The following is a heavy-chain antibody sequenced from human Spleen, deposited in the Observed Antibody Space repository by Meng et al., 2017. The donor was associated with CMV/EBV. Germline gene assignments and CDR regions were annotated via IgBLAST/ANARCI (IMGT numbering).Heavy chain of an antibody. CDR2: INYSGTT. Sequence: SETLSLTCSVSNGSIATRYWSWIRQPPGKGLEWIGYINYSGTTNYNPSLRGRVTVSVDTSKNQFSLKLSSVTAADTAVYYCARCIIAAAAPDYWGQGTLVTVSS. V-gene: IGHV4-59*01. CDR3: ARCIIAAAAPDY. J-gene: IGHJ4*02. CDR1: NGSIATRY. D-gene: IGHD6-13*01.